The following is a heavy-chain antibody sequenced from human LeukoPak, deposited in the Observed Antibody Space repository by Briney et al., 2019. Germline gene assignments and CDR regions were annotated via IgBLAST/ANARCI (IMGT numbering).Heavy chain of an antibody. CDR1: GFTVSSNY. D-gene: IGHD6-19*01. CDR2: IYSGGST. CDR3: ARDRGGRKRYSSGWYPPDY. V-gene: IGHV3-66*02. J-gene: IGHJ4*02. Sequence: GGSLRLSCAAPGFTVSSNYMRWVRQAPGKGLEWVSVIYSGGSTYYADSVKGRFTISRDNSKNTLYLQMNSLRAEDTAVYYCARDRGGRKRYSSGWYPPDYWGQGTLVTVSS.